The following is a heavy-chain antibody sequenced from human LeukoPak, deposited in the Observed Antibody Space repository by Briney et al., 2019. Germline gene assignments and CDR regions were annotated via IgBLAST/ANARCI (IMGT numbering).Heavy chain of an antibody. CDR3: VRDLWMGERFGVFDY. J-gene: IGHJ4*02. Sequence: GGSLRLSCAASGFTVSSNYMSWVRQAPGKGLEWVSVIYSGGSTYYADSVKGRFTISRDNSKNTLYLQMNSLRAEDTAVYYCVRDLWMGERFGVFDYWGQGTLVTVSS. CDR2: IYSGGST. CDR1: GFTVSSNY. D-gene: IGHD3-10*01. V-gene: IGHV3-53*01.